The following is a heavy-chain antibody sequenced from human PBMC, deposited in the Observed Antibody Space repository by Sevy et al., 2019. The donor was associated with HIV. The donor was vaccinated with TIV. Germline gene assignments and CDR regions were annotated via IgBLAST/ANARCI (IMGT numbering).Heavy chain of an antibody. CDR1: GFTFSSYG. CDR3: AKDLGQGKLYWYFDL. V-gene: IGHV3-30*18. J-gene: IGHJ2*01. CDR2: ISYDGSNK. Sequence: GGSLRLSCAASGFTFSSYGMHWVRQAPGKGLEWVAVISYDGSNKYYADSVKGRFTISRDNSKNTLYLQMNSLRAEDTAVYYCAKDLGQGKLYWYFDLWGRGTLVTVSS. D-gene: IGHD6-13*01.